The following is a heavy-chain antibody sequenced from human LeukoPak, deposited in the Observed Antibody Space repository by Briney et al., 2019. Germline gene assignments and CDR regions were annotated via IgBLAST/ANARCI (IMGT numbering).Heavy chain of an antibody. V-gene: IGHV3-23*01. J-gene: IGHJ4*02. CDR1: GFPFNHYA. CDR3: ARIERCDY. Sequence: PGGSLRLSCAASGFPFNHYAMTWVREAPGKGPEWVSSISNGGDGTFYADSVKGRFTISRDNSKNTVYLQMNSLRADDTAVYYCARIERCDYWGQGTLVTVSS. CDR2: ISNGGDGT.